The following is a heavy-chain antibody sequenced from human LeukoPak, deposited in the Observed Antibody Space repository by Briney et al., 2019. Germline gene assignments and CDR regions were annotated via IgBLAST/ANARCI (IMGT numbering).Heavy chain of an antibody. CDR2: ISYDGNNK. D-gene: IGHD6-13*01. CDR3: AKDMRTTSWYGIDY. CDR1: GFTFSTYG. J-gene: IGHJ4*02. V-gene: IGHV3-30*18. Sequence: GGSLRLSCAASGFTFSTYGMHWVRQAPGKGLEWVAVISYDGNNKYYADSMKGRFTISRDNSKNTLYLQMSSLRAEDTAVYYCAKDMRTTSWYGIDYWGQGTLVTVSS.